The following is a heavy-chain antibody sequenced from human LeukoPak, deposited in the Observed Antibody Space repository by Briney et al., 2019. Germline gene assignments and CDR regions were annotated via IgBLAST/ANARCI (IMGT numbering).Heavy chain of an antibody. Sequence: GGSLRLSCAASGFTFSSYEMNWVRQAPGKGLEWVSYISSSGSTIYYADSVKGRFTISRDNAKNSLYLQMNNLRAEDTAVYYCARDNPYCGGDCYSRPDYWGQGTLVTVSS. CDR3: ARDNPYCGGDCYSRPDY. CDR1: GFTFSSYE. J-gene: IGHJ4*02. D-gene: IGHD2-21*02. CDR2: ISSSGSTI. V-gene: IGHV3-48*03.